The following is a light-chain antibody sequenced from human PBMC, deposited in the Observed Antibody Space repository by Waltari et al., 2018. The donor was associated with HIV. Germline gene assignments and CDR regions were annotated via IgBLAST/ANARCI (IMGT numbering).Light chain of an antibody. CDR3: QQSYSAPRT. J-gene: IGKJ1*01. CDR1: QRVSSY. Sequence: DIQMTQSPSSLPASVGDKVTVTCRAGQRVSSYVNWYQVKPGRAPKLLISGASTLQSGVPSRFSGSGAGKEFTLTISDLQPDDFATYFGQQSYSAPRTFGHGTKV. CDR2: GAS. V-gene: IGKV1-39*01.